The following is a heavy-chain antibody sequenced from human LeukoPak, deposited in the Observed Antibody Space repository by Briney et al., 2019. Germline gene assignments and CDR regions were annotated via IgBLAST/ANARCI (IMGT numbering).Heavy chain of an antibody. D-gene: IGHD1-1*01. J-gene: IGHJ5*02. V-gene: IGHV3-7*01. CDR1: GSTFSSTW. CDR2: IKQDGSET. CDR3: ARTPPVTSGTFWFDP. Sequence: PGGSLRLSCAASGSTFSSTWMSWVRQAPGKGMEWVANIKQDGSETYYVDSVKGRFTLARDTAKNSLYLQINSLRAEDTAVYYCARTPPVTSGTFWFDPWGQGTLVTVSS.